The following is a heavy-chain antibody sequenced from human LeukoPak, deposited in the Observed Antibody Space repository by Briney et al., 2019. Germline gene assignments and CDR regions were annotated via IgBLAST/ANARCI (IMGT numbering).Heavy chain of an antibody. CDR3: ARAEGYGGELDS. CDR2: IPYDGSNK. V-gene: IGHV3-30*04. Sequence: GGSLRLSCAASGFTISTYAMHWVRQAPGKGLEWVAVIPYDGSNKYYADSVKGRFTISRENSKNRLYLQMNSLRAEDTAVYYCARAEGYGGELDSWGQGTLVTVSS. J-gene: IGHJ4*02. CDR1: GFTISTYA. D-gene: IGHD4-23*01.